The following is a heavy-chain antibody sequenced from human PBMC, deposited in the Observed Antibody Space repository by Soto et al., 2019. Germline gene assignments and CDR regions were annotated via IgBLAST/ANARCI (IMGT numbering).Heavy chain of an antibody. D-gene: IGHD3-16*02. Sequence: ASVKVSGKVSGYTLTELSMHWVRQAPGKGLEWMGGFDPEDGETIYAQKFQGRVTMTEDTSTDTAYMELSSLRSEDTAVYYCATVTFGGVIASFDYWGQGPLVTVSS. CDR3: ATVTFGGVIASFDY. J-gene: IGHJ4*02. CDR2: FDPEDGET. V-gene: IGHV1-24*01. CDR1: GYTLTELS.